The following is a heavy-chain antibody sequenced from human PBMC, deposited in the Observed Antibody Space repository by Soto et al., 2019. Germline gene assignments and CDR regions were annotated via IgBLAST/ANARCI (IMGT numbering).Heavy chain of an antibody. Sequence: QTLSLTCAISGASVSGNSAAWNWIRQSPSRGLEWLGRTYYRSKWYNDYAVSVKSRITVTPDTSKNQFSLHLNSVTPEDTAVYYCARESPYYESSDSYFDYWGQGALVTVSS. CDR2: TYYRSKWYN. V-gene: IGHV6-1*01. CDR1: GASVSGNSAA. CDR3: ARESPYYESSDSYFDY. J-gene: IGHJ4*02. D-gene: IGHD3-16*01.